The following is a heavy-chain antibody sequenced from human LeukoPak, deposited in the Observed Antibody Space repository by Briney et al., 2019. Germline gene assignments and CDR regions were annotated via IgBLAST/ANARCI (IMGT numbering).Heavy chain of an antibody. V-gene: IGHV4-4*02. D-gene: IGHD2-2*01. CDR1: GGSISSSNW. CDR3: ARGGYCSSTSCYAFDI. Sequence: SGTLSLTCAVSGGSISSSNWWSWVRQPPGKGLEWIGEIYHSGSTNYNPSLKSRVTISVDKSKNQFSLKLSSVTAADTAVYYCARGGYCSSTSCYAFDIWGQGTMVTVSS. J-gene: IGHJ3*02. CDR2: IYHSGST.